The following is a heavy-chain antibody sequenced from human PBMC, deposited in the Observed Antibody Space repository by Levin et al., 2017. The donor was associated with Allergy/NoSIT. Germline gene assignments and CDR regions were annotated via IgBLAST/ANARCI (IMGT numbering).Heavy chain of an antibody. Sequence: SETLSLTCTVSGGSISSYYWSWIRQPAGKGLEWIGRIYPSGSTNYNPSLKSRVTMSVDTSKNQFSLKLTSVTAADTAVYYCARTSPRAASFDYWGQGTLVTVSS. CDR2: IYPSGST. J-gene: IGHJ4*02. CDR3: ARTSPRAASFDY. V-gene: IGHV4-4*07. D-gene: IGHD6-25*01. CDR1: GGSISSYY.